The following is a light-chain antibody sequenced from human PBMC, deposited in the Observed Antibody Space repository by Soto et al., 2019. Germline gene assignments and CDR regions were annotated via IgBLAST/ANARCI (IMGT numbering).Light chain of an antibody. Sequence: EIVLTQSPGTLSLSPGERATLSCRASQSVSSNLAWYQHKPGQAPRLLIYASSNRATGIPDRFSGSASGTDFTLTINRLEPADFAVYYCQLYGISPHFGQGTRLEIK. J-gene: IGKJ5*01. CDR1: QSVSSN. CDR2: ASS. CDR3: QLYGISPH. V-gene: IGKV3-20*01.